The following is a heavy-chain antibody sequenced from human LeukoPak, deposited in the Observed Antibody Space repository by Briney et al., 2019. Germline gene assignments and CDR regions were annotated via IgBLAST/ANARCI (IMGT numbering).Heavy chain of an antibody. CDR2: IYHSGST. D-gene: IGHD3-10*01. CDR3: ARDYRGGGIWDYYYYMDV. V-gene: IGHV4-30-2*01. J-gene: IGHJ6*03. CDR1: GGSISSGGYY. Sequence: SETLSLTCTVSGGSISSGGYYWSWIRQPPGKGLEWIGYIYHSGSTYYNPSLKSRVTISVDRSKNQFSLKLSSVTAADTAVYYCARDYRGGGIWDYYYYMDVWGKGTTVTVSS.